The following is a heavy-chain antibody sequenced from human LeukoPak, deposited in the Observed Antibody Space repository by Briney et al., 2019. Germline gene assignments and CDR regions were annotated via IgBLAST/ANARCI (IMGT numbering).Heavy chain of an antibody. J-gene: IGHJ3*02. Sequence: GASVKVSCKASGYTFTGYYMHWVRQAPGQGLEWMGWINPNSGGTNYAQKFQGRVTMTRDTSISTAYMELSRLRSDDTAVYYCASVDFRYCSGGSCYSDAFDIWGQGTMVTVSS. D-gene: IGHD2-15*01. CDR2: INPNSGGT. CDR1: GYTFTGYY. V-gene: IGHV1-2*02. CDR3: ASVDFRYCSGGSCYSDAFDI.